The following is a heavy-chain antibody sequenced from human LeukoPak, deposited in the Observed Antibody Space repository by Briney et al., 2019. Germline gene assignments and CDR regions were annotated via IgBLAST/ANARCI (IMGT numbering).Heavy chain of an antibody. CDR2: IYYSGST. CDR1: GVSISSYY. D-gene: IGHD6-19*01. Sequence: SETLALTCTVSGVSISSYYWSWIRQPPGKGLEWIGYIYYSGSTNYNPSLKSRVTISVDTSKNQFSLKLSSVTAADTAVYYCAGGQWLPIDYWGQGTLVTVSS. J-gene: IGHJ4*02. CDR3: AGGQWLPIDY. V-gene: IGHV4-59*01.